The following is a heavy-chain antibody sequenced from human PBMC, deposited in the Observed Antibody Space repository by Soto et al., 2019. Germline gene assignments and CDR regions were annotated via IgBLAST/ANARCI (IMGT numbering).Heavy chain of an antibody. V-gene: IGHV1-3*01. CDR2: INAGNGST. D-gene: IGHD6-19*01. CDR1: GYTFTSYA. Sequence: ASVKVSCKASGYTFTSYAMHWVRQAPGQRLEWMGWINAGNGSTKYSQKFQGRVTITRDTSASTAYMELSSLRSEDTAVYYCARVLPYSSGSDYWGQGTLVTVSS. CDR3: ARVLPYSSGSDY. J-gene: IGHJ4*02.